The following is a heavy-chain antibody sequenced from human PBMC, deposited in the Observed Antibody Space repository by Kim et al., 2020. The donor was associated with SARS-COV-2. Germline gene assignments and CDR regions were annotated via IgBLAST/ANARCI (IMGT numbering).Heavy chain of an antibody. CDR1: GFTFSSYS. D-gene: IGHD6-19*01. J-gene: IGHJ4*01. Sequence: GGSLRLSCAASGFTFSSYSMNWVRQAPGKGLEWDSYISSSSTIYYADSVKGRFTISRDNAKNSLYLQMNSLRDEDTAVYYCARGELSGSGWYKVPDYWG. CDR3: ARGELSGSGWYKVPDY. CDR2: ISSSSTI. V-gene: IGHV3-48*02.